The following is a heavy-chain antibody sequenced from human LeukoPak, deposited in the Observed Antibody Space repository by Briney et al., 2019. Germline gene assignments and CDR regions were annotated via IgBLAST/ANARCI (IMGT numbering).Heavy chain of an antibody. J-gene: IGHJ4*02. Sequence: PSETLSLTCAVSGYFISSGYYWGWIRQPPGKGLEWIRSIYHSGSTYYNPSLKSRVTISVDTSKNQFSLRLSSVTAADTAVYYCARFVGAATTSHVDYWGQGTLVTVSS. V-gene: IGHV4-38-2*01. CDR1: GYFISSGYY. CDR2: IYHSGST. D-gene: IGHD1-26*01. CDR3: ARFVGAATTSHVDY.